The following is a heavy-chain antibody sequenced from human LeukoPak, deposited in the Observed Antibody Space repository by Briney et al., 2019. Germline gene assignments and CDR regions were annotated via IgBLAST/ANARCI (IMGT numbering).Heavy chain of an antibody. J-gene: IGHJ4*02. D-gene: IGHD3-9*01. CDR3: AKEASPRYFDWLFYSFDY. V-gene: IGHV3-23*01. CDR1: GFAFDEHG. CDR2: ISDSGGST. Sequence: PGGSLRLSCTASGFAFDEHGMSWVRQVPGKGLEWVSTISDSGGSTYYADSVKGRFTISRDNSKNTLYLQMSSLRAEDTAVYYCAKEASPRYFDWLFYSFDYWGQGTLVTVSS.